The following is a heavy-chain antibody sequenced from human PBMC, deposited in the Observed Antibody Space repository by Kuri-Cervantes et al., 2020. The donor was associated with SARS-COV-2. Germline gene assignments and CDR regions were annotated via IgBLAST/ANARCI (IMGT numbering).Heavy chain of an antibody. CDR3: AGSSKYYYHMDV. Sequence: SETLSLTCTVSGGSISSYYWSWIRQPPGKGLEWIGEINHSGSTNYNPSLKSRVTISVDTSKNQFSLKLSSVTAADTAVYYCAGSSKYYYHMDVWGKGTTVTVSS. CDR1: GGSISSYY. CDR2: INHSGST. J-gene: IGHJ6*03. V-gene: IGHV4-34*01. D-gene: IGHD2-2*01.